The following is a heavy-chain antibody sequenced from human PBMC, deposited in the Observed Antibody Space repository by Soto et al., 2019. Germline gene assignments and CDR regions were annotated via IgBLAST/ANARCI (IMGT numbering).Heavy chain of an antibody. J-gene: IGHJ5*02. Sequence: PXGSLRLSCTASGCSFSGYWMSWVRQAPGKGLEWVANINEDGSQKNYVDSVGGRFTISRDNTQNSLFLQMNSLRPEDTAVFYCAKRGWLDDWGPGTLVTVSS. CDR1: GCSFSGYW. V-gene: IGHV3-7*03. CDR3: AKRGWLDD. CDR2: INEDGSQK.